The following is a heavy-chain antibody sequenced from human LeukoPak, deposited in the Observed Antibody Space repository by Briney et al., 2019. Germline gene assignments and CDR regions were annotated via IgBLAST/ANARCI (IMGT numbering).Heavy chain of an antibody. J-gene: IGHJ4*02. CDR2: IYYSGST. CDR3: AREMYYYNSSAYFGYFDY. CDR1: GGSMINYY. Sequence: SETLSLTCTVSGGSMINYYWSWIRQPPGKRLEWIGYIYYSGSTNYNPSLKSRVTISVDTSKNQFSLKLNSVTAADTAVYYCAREMYYYNSSAYFGYFDYWGQGSLVTVSS. D-gene: IGHD3-22*01. V-gene: IGHV4-59*01.